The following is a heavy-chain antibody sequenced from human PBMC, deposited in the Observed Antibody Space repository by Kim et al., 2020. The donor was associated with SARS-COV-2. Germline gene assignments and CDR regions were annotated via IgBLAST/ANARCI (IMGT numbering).Heavy chain of an antibody. CDR1: GYTFTSYD. J-gene: IGHJ4*02. CDR2: MNPNSGNT. V-gene: IGHV1-8*01. Sequence: ASVKVSCKASGYTFTSYDINWVRQATGQGLEWMGWMNPNSGNTGYAQKFQGRVTMTRNTSISTAYMELNSLRSEDTAVYYCARGPYYDSSGYYRVNADYWGQGTLVTVSS. D-gene: IGHD3-22*01. CDR3: ARGPYYDSSGYYRVNADY.